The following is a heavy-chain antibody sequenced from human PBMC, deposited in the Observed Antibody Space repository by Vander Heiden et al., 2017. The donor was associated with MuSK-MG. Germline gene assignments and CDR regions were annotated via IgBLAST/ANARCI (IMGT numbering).Heavy chain of an antibody. CDR3: VKEGIGNALDI. Sequence: EVQLVESGGGVVRPGGSLRLSCAASGFTFDDFGRSWVRQAPGKGLEWVSGINWKGYKTNYADSLKGRFTISRDNAKNSLYLQINSLRVEDTAVYYCVKEGIGNALDIWGQGTMGTVSS. CDR2: INWKGYKT. J-gene: IGHJ3*02. D-gene: IGHD3-10*01. V-gene: IGHV3-20*04. CDR1: GFTFDDFG.